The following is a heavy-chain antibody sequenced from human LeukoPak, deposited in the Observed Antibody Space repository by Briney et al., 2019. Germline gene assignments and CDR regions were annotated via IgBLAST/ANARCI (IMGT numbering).Heavy chain of an antibody. CDR2: IRYDGSNK. Sequence: PGGSLRLSCAASGFTFSSYGMHWVRQAPGKGLEWVAFIRYDGSNKYYADSVKGRFTISRDNSKNTLYLQMNSLRAEDTAVYYCAKDAVAGNRYFDYLGQGTLVTVSS. J-gene: IGHJ4*02. CDR3: AKDAVAGNRYFDY. V-gene: IGHV3-30*02. CDR1: GFTFSSYG. D-gene: IGHD6-19*01.